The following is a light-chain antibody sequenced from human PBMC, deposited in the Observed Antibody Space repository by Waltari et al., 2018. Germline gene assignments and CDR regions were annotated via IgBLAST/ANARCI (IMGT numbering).Light chain of an antibody. CDR1: QSISTY. J-gene: IGKJ1*01. Sequence: DIQMTQSPSSLSASVGDRVTITCRTSQSISTYFNWYQQKPGKAPKLLIYGASSLQSGVPSRFSGSGSGTDFSFTISSLQPDDVATYYCLQYSNYSWTFGQGTKVEIK. CDR2: GAS. CDR3: LQYSNYSWT. V-gene: IGKV1-5*01.